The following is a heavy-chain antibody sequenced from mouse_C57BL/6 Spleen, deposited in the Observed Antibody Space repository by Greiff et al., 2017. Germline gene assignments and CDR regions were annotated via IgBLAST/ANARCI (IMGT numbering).Heavy chain of an antibody. V-gene: IGHV1-4*01. CDR3: ARYDYGSSYAMDY. Sequence: VQLQQSGAELARPGASVKMSCKASGYTFTSYTMHWVKQRPGQGLEWIGYINPSSGYTKYNQKFKDKATLTADKSSSTAYMQLSSLTSEDSAVYYCARYDYGSSYAMDYWGQGTSVTVSS. CDR2: INPSSGYT. CDR1: GYTFTSYT. J-gene: IGHJ4*01. D-gene: IGHD1-1*01.